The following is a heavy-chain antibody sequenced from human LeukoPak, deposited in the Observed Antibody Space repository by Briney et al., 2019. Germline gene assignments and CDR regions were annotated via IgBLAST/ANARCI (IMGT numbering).Heavy chain of an antibody. CDR1: GGSISSGGYY. V-gene: IGHV4-31*11. J-gene: IGHJ4*02. Sequence: SETLSLTCAVSGGSISSGGYYWSWIRQHPGKGLEWIGYIYYGGSTYYNPSLKSRVTISVDTSKNQFSLKLSSVTAADTAVYYCARCHSSGYYSFDYWGQGTLVTVSS. CDR3: ARCHSSGYYSFDY. D-gene: IGHD3-22*01. CDR2: IYYGGST.